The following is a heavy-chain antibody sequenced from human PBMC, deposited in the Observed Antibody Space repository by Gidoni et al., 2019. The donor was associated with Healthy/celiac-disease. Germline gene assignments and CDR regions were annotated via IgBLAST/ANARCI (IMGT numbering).Heavy chain of an antibody. CDR1: GFTFSSYG. V-gene: IGHV3-30*18. CDR3: AKDIKGVRGVHGDDAFDI. Sequence: QVQLVESGGGVVQPGRSLRLSCAASGFTFSSYGMHWVRQAPGKGLEWVAVISYDGSNKYYADSVKGRFTISRDNSKNTLYLQMNSLRAEDTAVYYCAKDIKGVRGVHGDDAFDIWGQGTMVTVSS. D-gene: IGHD3-10*01. CDR2: ISYDGSNK. J-gene: IGHJ3*02.